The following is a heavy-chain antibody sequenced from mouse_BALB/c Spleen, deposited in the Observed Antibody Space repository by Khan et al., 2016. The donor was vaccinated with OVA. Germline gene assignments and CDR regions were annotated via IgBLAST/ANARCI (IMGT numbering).Heavy chain of an antibody. CDR3: AREAYRYDEYYFDY. CDR2: ISSCGST. V-gene: IGHV5-6-5*01. D-gene: IGHD2-14*01. CDR1: GFTFSTYA. J-gene: IGHJ2*01. Sequence: DVKLVESGGDSVKPGGSLKLSCAVSGFTFSTYAMSWVRQTPEKRLEWVASISSCGSTYYPDSVQGRFTVSRDNARNIVYLQMTSLRSEDMAMYYCAREAYRYDEYYFDYWGQGTTLTVSS.